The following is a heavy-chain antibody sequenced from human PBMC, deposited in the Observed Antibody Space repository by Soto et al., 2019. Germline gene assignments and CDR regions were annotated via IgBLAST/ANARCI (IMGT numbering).Heavy chain of an antibody. Sequence: EVQLVESGGGLVQPGGSPRLSCADSGFSSSPFWMTWVRQAPGKGLEWVALIKQDGSEELYVDSVKGRFTISRDNAKNSVYLQMDSLRVEDTAVYYCTGGSSWLQTDWGQGTLVTVSS. J-gene: IGHJ4*02. CDR1: GFSSSPFW. V-gene: IGHV3-7*04. CDR2: IKQDGSEE. CDR3: TGGSSWLQTD. D-gene: IGHD6-13*01.